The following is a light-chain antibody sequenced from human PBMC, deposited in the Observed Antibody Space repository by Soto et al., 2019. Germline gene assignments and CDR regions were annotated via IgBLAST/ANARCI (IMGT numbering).Light chain of an antibody. CDR1: QGIRND. CDR3: LQDYNYPWT. V-gene: IGKV1-6*01. Sequence: AIQMTQSPSSLSASVGDRVTITCRASQGIRNDLGWYQQKPGKASKLLIYAASSLQSGVPSRFSGSGSGTDFTLTISSMQPEDFATYYCLQDYNYPWTFGQGTKVDIK. CDR2: AAS. J-gene: IGKJ1*01.